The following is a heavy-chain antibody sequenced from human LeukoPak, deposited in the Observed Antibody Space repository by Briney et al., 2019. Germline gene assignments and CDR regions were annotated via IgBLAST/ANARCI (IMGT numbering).Heavy chain of an antibody. D-gene: IGHD5-18*01. CDR2: IYTSGST. CDR3: ARGVDTGRGHYYYMDV. CDR1: GGSISSSSYY. V-gene: IGHV4-61*02. Sequence: SETLSLTCTVSGGSISSSSYYWSWIRQPAWKGLEWIGRIYTSGSTNYNPSLKSRVTISVDTSKNQFSLKLSSVTAADTAVYYCARGVDTGRGHYYYMDVWGKGTTVTISS. J-gene: IGHJ6*03.